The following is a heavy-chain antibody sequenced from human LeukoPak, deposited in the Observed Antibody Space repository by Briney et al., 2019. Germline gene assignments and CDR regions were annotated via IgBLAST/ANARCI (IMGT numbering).Heavy chain of an antibody. V-gene: IGHV1-2*02. D-gene: IGHD2-8*02. CDR1: GCTYTGHD. CDR3: ARCRTGASVNFDS. CDR2: INPNSGGT. J-gene: IGHJ4*02. Sequence: AVPVSRLGSGCTYTGHDMHEVRQAPGQGHEWMGWINPNSGGTNYAQKFQGRVTMTRDTSISTAYMELSRLRSDDTAVYYCARCRTGASVNFDSWGQGTLVTVSS.